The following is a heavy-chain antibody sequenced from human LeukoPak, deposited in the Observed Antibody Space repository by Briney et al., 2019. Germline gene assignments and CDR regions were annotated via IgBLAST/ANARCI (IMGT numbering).Heavy chain of an antibody. V-gene: IGHV4-61*02. Sequence: PSQTLSLTCTVSGGSISSGSYYWSWIRQPAGKGLEWIGRIYTSGSTNYNPSLKSRVTISVDTSKNQFSLKLSSVTAADTAVYYCARVSLRLLGWLHSYYMEVWGKGTTVTVSS. D-gene: IGHD3-3*01. CDR1: GGSISSGSYY. J-gene: IGHJ6*03. CDR2: IYTSGST. CDR3: ARVSLRLLGWLHSYYMEV.